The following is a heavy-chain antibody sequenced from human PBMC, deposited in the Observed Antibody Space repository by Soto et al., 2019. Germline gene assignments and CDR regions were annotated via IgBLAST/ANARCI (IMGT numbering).Heavy chain of an antibody. CDR2: IKQGGSEK. CDR3: AAGLGKFFDY. J-gene: IGHJ4*02. CDR1: GFTFSSYW. Sequence: PGGSLRLSCAASGFTFSSYWMSWVRQAPGKGLEWVANIKQGGSEKYYVDSVKGRFTISRDNANNPLYLQMNSLRAEDTAVYYCAAGLGKFFDYWGQGTLVTVSS. V-gene: IGHV3-7*01. D-gene: IGHD3-16*01.